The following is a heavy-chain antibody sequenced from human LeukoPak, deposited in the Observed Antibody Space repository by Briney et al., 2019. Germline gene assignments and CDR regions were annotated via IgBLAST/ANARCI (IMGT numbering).Heavy chain of an antibody. V-gene: IGHV3-23*01. CDR2: ISVSGNT. Sequence: GGSLRLSCAASGFTLSSYAMSWVRQGPGKGLEWVSAISVSGNTYLADSVKGRFTISRDSSKNTLYLQMNSLRAEDAAVYYCAKGRRGCSSTSCYYGSDIWGQGTMVTVSS. CDR3: AKGRRGCSSTSCYYGSDI. J-gene: IGHJ3*02. D-gene: IGHD2-2*01. CDR1: GFTLSSYA.